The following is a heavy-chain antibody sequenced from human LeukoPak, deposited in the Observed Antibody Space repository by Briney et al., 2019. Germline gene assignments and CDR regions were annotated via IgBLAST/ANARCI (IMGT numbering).Heavy chain of an antibody. CDR1: GFTFSNYE. V-gene: IGHV3-7*01. J-gene: IGHJ5*02. CDR3: ARDQLEP. Sequence: PGGSLRLSCAASGFTFSNYEMSWVRQAPGKGLEWVANINQDGTEKHYVDSVKGRFTISRDNAKNSQFLQMNSLRAEDTAVYYCARDQLEPWGQGTLVTVSS. CDR2: INQDGTEK.